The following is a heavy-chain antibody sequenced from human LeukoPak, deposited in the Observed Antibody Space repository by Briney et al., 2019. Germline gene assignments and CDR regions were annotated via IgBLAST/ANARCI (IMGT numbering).Heavy chain of an antibody. Sequence: GGSLRLSCAASGFTFSSYGMHWVRQAPGKGLEWVAVISYDGSNKYYADSVKGRFTIPRGNSKNTLYLQMNSLRAEDTAVYYCAKDIRRSGVPGDYWGQGTLVTVSS. CDR3: AKDIRRSGVPGDY. CDR1: GFTFSSYG. D-gene: IGHD3-3*01. V-gene: IGHV3-30*18. CDR2: ISYDGSNK. J-gene: IGHJ4*02.